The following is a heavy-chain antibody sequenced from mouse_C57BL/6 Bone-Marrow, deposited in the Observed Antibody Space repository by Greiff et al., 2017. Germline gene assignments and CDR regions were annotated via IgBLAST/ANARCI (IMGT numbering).Heavy chain of an antibody. J-gene: IGHJ3*01. CDR1: GYSITSGYY. V-gene: IGHV3-6*01. Sequence: DVKLQESGPGLVKPSQSLSLTCSVTGYSITSGYYWNWIRQFPGNKLEWMGYISYDGSNNYNPSLKNRISITRDTSKNQFFLKLNSVTTEDTATYYCAIGNWFAYWGQGTLVTVSA. CDR3: AIGNWFAY. CDR2: ISYDGSN.